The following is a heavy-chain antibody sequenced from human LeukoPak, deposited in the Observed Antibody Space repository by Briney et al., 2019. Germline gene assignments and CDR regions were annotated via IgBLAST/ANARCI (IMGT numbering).Heavy chain of an antibody. CDR2: ITWNSGII. J-gene: IGHJ4*02. Sequence: GGSLRLSCAASGFTFDDYAMHWVRQAPGKGLEWVSGITWNSGIIGYADSVKGRFTISRDNAKYSLYLQMNSPRAEDMAFYYCAAGDDFRIDYWGQGSLVTVSS. V-gene: IGHV3-9*03. D-gene: IGHD1-1*01. CDR3: AAGDDFRIDY. CDR1: GFTFDDYA.